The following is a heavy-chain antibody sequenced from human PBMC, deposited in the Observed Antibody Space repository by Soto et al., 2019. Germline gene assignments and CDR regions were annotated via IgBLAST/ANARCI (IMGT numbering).Heavy chain of an antibody. V-gene: IGHV4-59*12. CDR1: GGSISSYY. J-gene: IGHJ4*02. CDR3: ARAHYGPSGYYFDS. CDR2: IYHTGST. D-gene: IGHD3-22*01. Sequence: KPSETLSLTCTVSGGSISSYYWSWIRQPPGKGLEWIGYIYHTGSTSYSPSLKSRVTISVDKSKNQFSLILNSVTAADTAIYYCARAHYGPSGYYFDSWGQGTLVTVSS.